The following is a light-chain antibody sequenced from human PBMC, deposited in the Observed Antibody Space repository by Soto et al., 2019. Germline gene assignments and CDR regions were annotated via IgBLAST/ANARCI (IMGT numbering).Light chain of an antibody. CDR3: QQYNDRPGT. V-gene: IGKV3-15*01. Sequence: EIVMTQSPATLSVSPGDRATLSCRASQSVSSNLAWFQQKPGQAPRLLIYGASTRATGIPATFSGSGSGTEFTLTISNLQSEDFAVYYCQQYNDRPGTFGQGTKVEIK. J-gene: IGKJ1*01. CDR2: GAS. CDR1: QSVSSN.